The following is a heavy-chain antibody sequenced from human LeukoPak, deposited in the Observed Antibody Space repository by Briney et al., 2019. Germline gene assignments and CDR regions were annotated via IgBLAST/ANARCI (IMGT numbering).Heavy chain of an antibody. D-gene: IGHD3-10*01. Sequence: PSETLSLTCTVSGGSISSSSYYWGWIRQPPGKGLEWIGSIYYSGSTYYNPSLKSRVTISVDTSKNQFSLKLSSVTAADTAVYYCARRGPTRTLLRGVKSGRFDPWGQGTLVTVSS. CDR1: GGSISSSSYY. CDR2: IYYSGST. CDR3: ARRGPTRTLLRGVKSGRFDP. J-gene: IGHJ5*02. V-gene: IGHV4-39*07.